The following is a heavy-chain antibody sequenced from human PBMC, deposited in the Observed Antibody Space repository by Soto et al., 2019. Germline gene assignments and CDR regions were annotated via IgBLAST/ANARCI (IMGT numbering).Heavy chain of an antibody. CDR2: IIPIFGTA. D-gene: IGHD3-3*01. J-gene: IGHJ6*02. Sequence: GASVKVSCKASGGTFSSYAISWVRQAPGQGLEWMGGIIPIFGTANYAQKFQGRVTITADESTSTAYMELSSLRSEDTAVYYCARVAIFGVVLYGMDVWGQGTTVTAP. V-gene: IGHV1-69*13. CDR1: GGTFSSYA. CDR3: ARVAIFGVVLYGMDV.